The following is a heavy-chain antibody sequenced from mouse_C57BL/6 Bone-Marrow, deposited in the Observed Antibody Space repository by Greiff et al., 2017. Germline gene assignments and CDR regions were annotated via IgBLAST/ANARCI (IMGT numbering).Heavy chain of an antibody. J-gene: IGHJ1*03. Sequence: VQLQQSGAELVRPGTSVKMSCKASGYTFTNYWIGWAKQRPGHGLEWIGDIYPGGGYTNYNEKFKGKATLTADKSSSTAYMQFSSLTSEDSAIYYCAVYSNWDFDIWGTGTTVTVSS. D-gene: IGHD2-5*01. V-gene: IGHV1-63*01. CDR1: GYTFTNYW. CDR3: AVYSNWDFDI. CDR2: IYPGGGYT.